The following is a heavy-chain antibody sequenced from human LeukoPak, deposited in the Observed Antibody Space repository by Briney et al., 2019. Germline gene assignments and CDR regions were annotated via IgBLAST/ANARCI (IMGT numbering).Heavy chain of an antibody. Sequence: GGSLRLSCAASGFIFSDYYMTWIRQAPGQGLEWVSYISSSGSTIYYADSVKGRFTISRDNAKNSLYLQMNSLRAEDTAVYYCARDLWFGDPNWFDPWGQGTLVTVSS. CDR2: ISSSGSTI. D-gene: IGHD3-10*01. J-gene: IGHJ5*02. CDR3: ARDLWFGDPNWFDP. CDR1: GFIFSDYY. V-gene: IGHV3-11*04.